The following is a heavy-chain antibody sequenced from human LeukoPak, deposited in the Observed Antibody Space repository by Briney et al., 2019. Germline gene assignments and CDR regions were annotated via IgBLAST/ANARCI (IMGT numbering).Heavy chain of an antibody. CDR3: ARLLIQVGYYGSGTGNNTFEDI. V-gene: IGHV1-46*01. CDR1: GYTFTSYN. J-gene: IGHJ3*02. D-gene: IGHD3-10*01. CDR2: INPSGGST. Sequence: ASVRDSSKASGYTFTSYNIYWVRQAPGQGLEWMGIINPSGGSTSYAQKFQGRVTMTRDTSTSTVYMELSSLRSEDTAVYYCARLLIQVGYYGSGTGNNTFEDIWGRGPMVTVSS.